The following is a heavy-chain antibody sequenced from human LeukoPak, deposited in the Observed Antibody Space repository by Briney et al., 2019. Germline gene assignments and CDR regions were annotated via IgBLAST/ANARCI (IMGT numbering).Heavy chain of an antibody. CDR3: ARGGTYYDFWSGYYGYYFDY. V-gene: IGHV4-34*01. Sequence: PSETLPLTCAVYGGSFSGYYWSWIRQPPGKGLEWIGEINHSGSTNYNPSLKSRVTISVDTSKNQFSLKLSSVTAADTAVYYCARGGTYYDFWSGYYGYYFDYWGQGTLVTVSS. J-gene: IGHJ4*02. CDR1: GGSFSGYY. CDR2: INHSGST. D-gene: IGHD3-3*01.